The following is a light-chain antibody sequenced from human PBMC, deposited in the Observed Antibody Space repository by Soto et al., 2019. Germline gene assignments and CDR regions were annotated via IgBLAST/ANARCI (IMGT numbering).Light chain of an antibody. CDR1: QSVSDN. Sequence: EVLMTQSPDTLYVSPGERVTLSCRASQSVSDNLAWYQQKPGQAPRLLIYDASNRATGIPARFSGSGSGTDFTLTISSLEPEDFAVYYCQQRSNWPQITFGQGTRLEIK. CDR3: QQRSNWPQIT. J-gene: IGKJ5*01. V-gene: IGKV3-11*01. CDR2: DAS.